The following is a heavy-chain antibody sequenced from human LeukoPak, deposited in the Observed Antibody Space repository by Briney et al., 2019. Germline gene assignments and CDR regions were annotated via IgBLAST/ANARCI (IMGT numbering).Heavy chain of an antibody. J-gene: IGHJ4*02. D-gene: IGHD3-10*01. Sequence: ASVKVSCKASGYTFTSYYMHWVRQAPGQGLEWMGIINPSGGSTSYAQKFQGRVTMTRGTSTSTVYMELSSLRSEDTAVYYCVRDGSGSHRKNYFDYWGQGTLVTVSS. CDR3: VRDGSGSHRKNYFDY. CDR1: GYTFTSYY. V-gene: IGHV1-46*01. CDR2: INPSGGST.